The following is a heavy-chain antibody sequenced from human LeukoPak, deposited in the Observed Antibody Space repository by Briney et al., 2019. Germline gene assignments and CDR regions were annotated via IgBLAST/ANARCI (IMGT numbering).Heavy chain of an antibody. V-gene: IGHV3-21*01. Sequence: PGGSLRLPCAASGFTFSSYSMNWVRHAPGRGLEWVSSISSSSSYRYFADSVKGRFTISRDNAKNSLYLQMNSLRAEDTAVYYCARGKGHYYDSSGYHYWGQGTLVTVSS. D-gene: IGHD3-22*01. CDR1: GFTFSSYS. J-gene: IGHJ4*02. CDR2: ISSSSSYR. CDR3: ARGKGHYYDSSGYHY.